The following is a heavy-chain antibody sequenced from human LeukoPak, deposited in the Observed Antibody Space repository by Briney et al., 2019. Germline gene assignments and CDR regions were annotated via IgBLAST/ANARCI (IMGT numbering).Heavy chain of an antibody. D-gene: IGHD6-19*01. V-gene: IGHV3-7*01. CDR3: ARGQWLVTSXXDX. Sequence: GGSLRLSCAASGFTFSSYWMSWVRQAPGKGLEWVANIKQDGSEKYYVDSVKGRFTISRDNAKNSLYLQMNSLRAEDTAVYYCARGQWLVTSXXDXXGQGXMVXV. J-gene: IGHJ3*01. CDR1: GFTFSSYW. CDR2: IKQDGSEK.